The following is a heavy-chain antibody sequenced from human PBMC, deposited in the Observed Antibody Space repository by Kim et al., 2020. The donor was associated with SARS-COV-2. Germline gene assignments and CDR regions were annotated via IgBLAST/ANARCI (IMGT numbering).Heavy chain of an antibody. CDR2: INHSGST. CDR1: GGSFSGYY. Sequence: SETLSLTCAVYGGSFSGYYWSWIRQPPGKGLEWIGEINHSGSTNYNPSPKSRVTISVDTSKNQFSLKLSSVTAADTAVYYCARKGPENQPGVTMVRGRRLNAFDIWGRRTMVTVSS. J-gene: IGHJ3*02. V-gene: IGHV4-34*01. CDR3: ARKGPENQPGVTMVRGRRLNAFDI. D-gene: IGHD3-10*01.